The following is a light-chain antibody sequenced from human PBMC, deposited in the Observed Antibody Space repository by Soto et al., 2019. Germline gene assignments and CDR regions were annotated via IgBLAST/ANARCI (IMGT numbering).Light chain of an antibody. CDR1: SGHISYI. CDR2: IESSGYY. J-gene: IGLJ1*01. V-gene: IGLV4-60*01. CDR3: ETWDSKSYV. Sequence: QLVLTQSSSASASLGSSVKLTCTLSSGHISYIIAWHQQQPGKAPRFLMKIESSGYYDKGSGIPDRFSGSSSGADRYLTISDLQLEDEADYFCETWDSKSYVFGSGTKVTVL.